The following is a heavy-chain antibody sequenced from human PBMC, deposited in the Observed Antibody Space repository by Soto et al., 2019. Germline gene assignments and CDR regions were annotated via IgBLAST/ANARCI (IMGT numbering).Heavy chain of an antibody. Sequence: QVQLVQSGGGVVQPGRSLRLSCAASGFIFSNYGMHWVRQAPGKGLVWVAVISHNGKVQYYADSVKGRFTISRDNSKNPLYLQMNSRRADDTAAYYCAKESTARVCHMLDMWGQGTMVTVSS. CDR2: ISHNGKVQ. CDR1: GFIFSNYG. D-gene: IGHD5-18*01. V-gene: IGHV3-30*18. J-gene: IGHJ3*02. CDR3: AKESTARVCHMLDM.